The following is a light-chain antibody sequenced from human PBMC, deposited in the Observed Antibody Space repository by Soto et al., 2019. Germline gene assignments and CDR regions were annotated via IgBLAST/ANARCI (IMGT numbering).Light chain of an antibody. CDR1: SSDVGGYNY. J-gene: IGLJ3*02. Sequence: QSALTQPASVSGSPGQSITISCSGTSSDVGGYNYVSWFQQHPGKAPKPLIYEVSNLPSGASYRFSGSKSGNTAAQTISGLQTEDGAEYYCSSYTRSSHRVFGGGTKLTVL. CDR2: EVS. V-gene: IGLV2-14*01. CDR3: SSYTRSSHRV.